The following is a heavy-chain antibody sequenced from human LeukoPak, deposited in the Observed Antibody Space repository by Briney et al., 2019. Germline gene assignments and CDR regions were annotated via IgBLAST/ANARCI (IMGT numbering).Heavy chain of an antibody. CDR3: ASRIAARPFDY. CDR2: IYYSGST. CDR1: GGSISSSSYY. Sequence: PSETLSLTCTVSGGSISSSSYYWGWIRQPPGKGLEWIGSIYYSGSTYYNPSLKSRVTISVDTSKNQFSLKLSSVTAADTAVYYCASRIAARPFDYWAREPWSPSPQ. V-gene: IGHV4-39*01. D-gene: IGHD6-6*01. J-gene: IGHJ4*02.